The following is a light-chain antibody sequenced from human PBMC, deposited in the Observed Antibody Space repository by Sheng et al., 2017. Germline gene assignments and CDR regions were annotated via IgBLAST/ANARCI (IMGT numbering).Light chain of an antibody. V-gene: IGKV3-15*01. J-gene: IGKJ4*01. CDR1: RSVNTN. Sequence: KVMTQSPATLSVSPGERATLSCRASRSVNTNLAWYQKKPGQAPRPLIYGASTRATGIPARFSGSGSGTEFTLTISSLQSEDFAVYYCQQYNSWPPLTFGGGTTVEI. CDR2: GAS. CDR3: QQYNSWPPLT.